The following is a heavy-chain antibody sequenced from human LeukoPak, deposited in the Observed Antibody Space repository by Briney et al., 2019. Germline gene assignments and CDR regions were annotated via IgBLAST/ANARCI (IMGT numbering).Heavy chain of an antibody. CDR1: GGSVSSGGYY. D-gene: IGHD1-26*01. CDR2: IYYSGST. CDR3: ARVGSYASLDY. Sequence: SETLSLTCTVSGGSVSSGGYYWSWIRQHPGKGLEWSGYIYYSGSTYYNPSLKSRVTISVDTSKNQFSLKLSSVTAADTAVYYCARVGSYASLDYWGQGTLVTVSS. V-gene: IGHV4-31*03. J-gene: IGHJ4*02.